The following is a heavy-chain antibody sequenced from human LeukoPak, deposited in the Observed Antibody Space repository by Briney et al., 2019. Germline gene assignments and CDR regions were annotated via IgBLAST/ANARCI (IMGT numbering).Heavy chain of an antibody. D-gene: IGHD3-16*01. CDR3: TRGAGWLIDY. Sequence: SETLSLTCTVSGGSISDYYRGWIRQPPGKGLEWIGYFYNSGSSTYNPSLESRVTISVDTSKEQFSLKVNSVTAADTAVYYCTRGAGWLIDYWGQGILVTVSS. J-gene: IGHJ4*02. CDR2: FYNSGSS. V-gene: IGHV4-59*01. CDR1: GGSISDYY.